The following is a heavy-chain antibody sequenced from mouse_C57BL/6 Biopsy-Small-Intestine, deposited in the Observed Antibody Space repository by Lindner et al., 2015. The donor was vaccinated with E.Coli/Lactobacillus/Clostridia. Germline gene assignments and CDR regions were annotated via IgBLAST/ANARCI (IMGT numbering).Heavy chain of an antibody. CDR1: GYTFTDYY. CDR2: IYPNNGDN. Sequence: VQLQESGPDLVKPGASVKMSCKASGYTFTDYYIHWVKQSHGKSLEWIGYIYPNNGDNGYNQKFKGKATLTVDKSSSTAYMELRSLTSEDSAVDYCAREDYYGSSFDYWGQGTTLTVSS. CDR3: AREDYYGSSFDY. J-gene: IGHJ2*01. V-gene: IGHV1-34*01. D-gene: IGHD1-1*01.